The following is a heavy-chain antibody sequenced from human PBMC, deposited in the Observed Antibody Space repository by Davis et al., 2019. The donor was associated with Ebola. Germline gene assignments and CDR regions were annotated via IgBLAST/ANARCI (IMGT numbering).Heavy chain of an antibody. CDR1: GLTFSNCA. D-gene: IGHD5-12*01. CDR3: ARDRTAYSGYVDYFDY. J-gene: IGHJ4*02. Sequence: GESLKISCAASGLTFSNCAMNWVRQAPGKGLEWVSGISGSGADMHYADSVKGRFTISRDNSKNTLYLQMNSLRAEDTAVYYCARDRTAYSGYVDYFDYWGQGTLVTVSS. CDR2: ISGSGADM. V-gene: IGHV3-23*01.